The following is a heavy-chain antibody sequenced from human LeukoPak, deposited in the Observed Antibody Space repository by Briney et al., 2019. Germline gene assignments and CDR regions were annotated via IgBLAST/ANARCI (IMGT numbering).Heavy chain of an antibody. V-gene: IGHV5-51*01. CDR1: GYSFTSYW. CDR3: ARHHSSGVVITRWFDP. CDR2: IYLGDSDT. Sequence: GESLKISCKASGYSFTSYWIGWVRQMPGKGLEWMGIIYLGDSDTRYSPSFQGQVTISADKSISTAYLQWSSLKASDTAMYYCARHHSSGVVITRWFDPWGQGTLVTVSS. J-gene: IGHJ5*02. D-gene: IGHD3-3*01.